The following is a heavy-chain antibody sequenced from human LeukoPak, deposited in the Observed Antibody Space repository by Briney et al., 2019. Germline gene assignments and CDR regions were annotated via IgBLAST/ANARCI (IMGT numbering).Heavy chain of an antibody. CDR3: AKDLGGSSSSQDWFDP. Sequence: ASVKVSCKASGYTFTSYYMHWVRQAPGQGLEWMGIINPSGGSTSYAQKFQGRVTITADESTTTAYMELSSLRSEDTAVYYCAKDLGGSSSSQDWFDPWGQGTLVTVSS. D-gene: IGHD6-6*01. J-gene: IGHJ5*02. CDR1: GYTFTSYY. V-gene: IGHV1-46*01. CDR2: INPSGGST.